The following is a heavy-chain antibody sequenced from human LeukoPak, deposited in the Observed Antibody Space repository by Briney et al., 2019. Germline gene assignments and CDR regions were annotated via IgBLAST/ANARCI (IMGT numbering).Heavy chain of an antibody. CDR2: IYHSGST. D-gene: IGHD3-3*01. CDR3: ARVNPNVLRFLEWWFNWFGP. V-gene: IGHV4-38-2*02. CDR1: GYSIGSGYY. J-gene: IGHJ5*02. Sequence: SETLSLTCTVSGYSIGSGYYWGWIRQPPGKGLEWIGSIYHSGSTYYNPSLKSRVTISVDTSKDQFSLKLSSVTAADTAVYYCARVNPNVLRFLEWWFNWFGPWGQGTLVTVSS.